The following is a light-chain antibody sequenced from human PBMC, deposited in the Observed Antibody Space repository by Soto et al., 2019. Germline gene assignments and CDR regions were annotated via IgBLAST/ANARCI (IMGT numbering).Light chain of an antibody. V-gene: IGKV3-15*01. J-gene: IGKJ1*01. CDR2: GAS. Sequence: EVVMTQSPATLSVSPGERVTLSCRASQSINAHLAWYQQKPGQAPRLLIHGASTRATGIPARFSGSGFGTEFILTISSLQSEDFAVDYCQQYNTWLWTFGQVTKVEIQ. CDR1: QSINAH. CDR3: QQYNTWLWT.